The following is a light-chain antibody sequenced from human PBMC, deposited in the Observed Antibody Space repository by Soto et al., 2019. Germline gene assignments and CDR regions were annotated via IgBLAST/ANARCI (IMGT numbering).Light chain of an antibody. CDR1: QSISIW. CDR2: KAS. V-gene: IGKV1-5*03. Sequence: DIQMTQSPSSLSASVGERVTVTCRASQSISIWLAWYQQRPGKAPKLLIYKASSLQTGVPSRFSASGSGTEFTLTISSLQPDDFAIYYCQQYTLNPRTFGQGTRVDLK. CDR3: QQYTLNPRT. J-gene: IGKJ1*01.